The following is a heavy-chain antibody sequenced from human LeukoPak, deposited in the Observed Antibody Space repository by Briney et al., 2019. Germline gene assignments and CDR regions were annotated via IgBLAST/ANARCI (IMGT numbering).Heavy chain of an antibody. D-gene: IGHD5-18*01. CDR3: ARDSYEGFL. Sequence: SEALSLTCTVSGGSISSYYWSWIRQPPGKGLEWIGYIYYSGSTNYNPSLKSRVTISVDTPKNQFSLKLSSVTAADTAVYYCARDSYEGFLWGQGTLVTVSS. CDR2: IYYSGST. CDR1: GGSISSYY. V-gene: IGHV4-59*01. J-gene: IGHJ4*02.